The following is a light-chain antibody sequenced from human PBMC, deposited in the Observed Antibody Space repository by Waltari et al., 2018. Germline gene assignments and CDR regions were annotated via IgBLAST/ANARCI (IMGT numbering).Light chain of an antibody. V-gene: IGKV1-5*01. CDR2: GAS. Sequence: DIQMTQSPSILSASVGERVSITCRASQSVDDWVAWYQHKPGKAPRPLISGASDLRSGVPSRFIGSGSGTEFTLIINSLQPDDFVTYYCQQYNGYFTWTFGQGTKVEIK. J-gene: IGKJ1*01. CDR3: QQYNGYFTWT. CDR1: QSVDDW.